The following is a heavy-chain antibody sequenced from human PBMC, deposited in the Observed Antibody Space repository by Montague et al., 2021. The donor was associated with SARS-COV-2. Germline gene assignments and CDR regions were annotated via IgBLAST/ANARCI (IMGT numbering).Heavy chain of an antibody. CDR3: AKDVAIKHDFWSGYRYDAFDI. CDR1: GFTFSSYA. V-gene: IGHV3-23*03. Sequence: SLRLSCAASGFTFSSYAMNWVRQAPGKGLEWVSVIYSGGSSTYYAASVKGRFTISRDNSKNTLYLQMNSLRAEDTAVYYCAKDVAIKHDFWSGYRYDAFDIWGQGTMVTVSS. J-gene: IGHJ3*02. D-gene: IGHD3-3*01. CDR2: IYSGGSST.